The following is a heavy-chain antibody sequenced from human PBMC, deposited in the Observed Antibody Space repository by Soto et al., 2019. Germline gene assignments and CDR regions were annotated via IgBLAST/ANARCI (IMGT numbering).Heavy chain of an antibody. V-gene: IGHV1-18*01. CDR2: ISAYNGNT. D-gene: IGHD2-15*01. J-gene: IGHJ4*02. CDR3: ARESFPLGYCSGGSCYVRYFDY. Sequence: ASVKVSCKASGYTFTSYGMSWVRQAPGQGLEWMGWISAYNGNTNYAQKLQGRVTMTTDTSTSTAYMELRSLRSDDTAVYYCARESFPLGYCSGGSCYVRYFDYWGQGTLVTVSS. CDR1: GYTFTSYG.